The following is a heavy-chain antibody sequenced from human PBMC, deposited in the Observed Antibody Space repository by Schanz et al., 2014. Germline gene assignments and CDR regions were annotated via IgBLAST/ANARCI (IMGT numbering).Heavy chain of an antibody. Sequence: QVQLVESGGGVVQFGRSLRLPCVASGFTFSSYGLHWVRQAPGKGLEWVAFIWYDGSNKYYADSVKGRFTISRDNSKNTLYLQMNSLRAEDTSVYFCARVRRRIATPSTPSFRNYYYYAMDVWGQGTTVTVSS. CDR1: GFTFSSYG. CDR2: IWYDGSNK. J-gene: IGHJ6*02. CDR3: ARVRRRIATPSTPSFRNYYYYAMDV. D-gene: IGHD6-13*01. V-gene: IGHV3-33*01.